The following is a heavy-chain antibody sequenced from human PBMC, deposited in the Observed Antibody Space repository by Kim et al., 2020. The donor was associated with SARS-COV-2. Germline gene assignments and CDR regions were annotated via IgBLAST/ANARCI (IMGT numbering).Heavy chain of an antibody. CDR2: ISAYNGNT. CDR3: ARYCSSTSCYPWGSGSPRAYYYYYYGMDV. CDR1: GYTFTSYG. D-gene: IGHD2-2*01. J-gene: IGHJ6*02. V-gene: IGHV1-18*01. Sequence: ASVKVSCKASGYTFTSYGISWVRQAPGQGLEWMGWISAYNGNTNYAQKLQGRVTMTTDTSTSTAYMELRSLRSDDTAVYYCARYCSSTSCYPWGSGSPRAYYYYYYGMDVWGQGTTVTVSS.